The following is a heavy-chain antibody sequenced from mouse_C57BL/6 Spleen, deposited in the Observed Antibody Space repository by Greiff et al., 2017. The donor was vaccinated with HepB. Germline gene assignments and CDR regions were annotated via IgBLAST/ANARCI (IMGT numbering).Heavy chain of an antibody. D-gene: IGHD2-5*01. Sequence: VQLQQSGAELVKPGASVKLSCKASGYTFTSYWMQWVKQRPGQGLEWIGEIDPSDSYTNYNQKFKGKATLTVDTSSSTAYMQLSSLTSEDSAVYYCARYSNYEDFDYWGQGTTLTVSS. CDR3: ARYSNYEDFDY. V-gene: IGHV1-50*01. CDR1: GYTFTSYW. J-gene: IGHJ2*01. CDR2: IDPSDSYT.